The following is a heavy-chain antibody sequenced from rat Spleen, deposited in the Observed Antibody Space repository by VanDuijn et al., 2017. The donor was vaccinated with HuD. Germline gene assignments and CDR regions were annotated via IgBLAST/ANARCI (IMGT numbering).Heavy chain of an antibody. V-gene: IGHV5-25*01. J-gene: IGHJ2*01. CDR3: ARHWGY. D-gene: IGHD4-6*01. CDR2: ISPSGGFT. Sequence: EVQLVESGGGLVQPGRYLKLSCAASGFTFGSFAMAWVRQAPKKGLEGVASISPSGGFTYYRDPVKGRFTVARDNAKSTLSLQMDSLRTEDTATYYCARHWGYWGQGVMVTVSS. CDR1: GFTFGSFA.